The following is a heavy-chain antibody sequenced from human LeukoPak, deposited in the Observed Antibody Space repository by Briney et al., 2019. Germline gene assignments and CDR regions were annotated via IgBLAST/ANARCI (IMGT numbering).Heavy chain of an antibody. D-gene: IGHD2-2*01. Sequence: ASVKVSCKASGYTFTGYYKHWVRQAPGQGLEWMGWINPNSGGTNYAQKFQGRVTMTRDTSISTAYMELSRLRSDDTAVYYCARDRVVPAATWDYWGQGTLVTVSS. J-gene: IGHJ4*02. CDR2: INPNSGGT. CDR1: GYTFTGYY. CDR3: ARDRVVPAATWDY. V-gene: IGHV1-2*02.